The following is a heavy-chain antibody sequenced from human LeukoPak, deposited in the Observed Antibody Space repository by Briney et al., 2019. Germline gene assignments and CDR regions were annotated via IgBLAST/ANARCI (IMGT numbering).Heavy chain of an antibody. CDR3: ARPVTGTYAPLEY. V-gene: IGHV3-74*01. CDR2: INSDGSSA. Sequence: GGSLRLSCAASGFTFSSYWMHWVRQAPGKGLVYVSRINSDGSSANYADSVQGRFTISRDNAKNTLYLEMNSLRADDTAVYYCARPVTGTYAPLEYWGQGTLVTVSS. J-gene: IGHJ4*02. CDR1: GFTFSSYW. D-gene: IGHD1-1*01.